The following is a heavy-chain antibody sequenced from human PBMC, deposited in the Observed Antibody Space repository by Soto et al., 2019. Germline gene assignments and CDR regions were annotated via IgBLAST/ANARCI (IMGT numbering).Heavy chain of an antibody. CDR1: GFTFSSYA. D-gene: IGHD3-10*01. V-gene: IGHV3-23*01. Sequence: GGSLRLSCAASGFTFSSYAMSWVRQAPGKGLEWVSAISGSGGSTYYADSVKGRFTISRDNSKNTLYLQMGSLRAEDMAVYYCARARGSGGAFDIWGQGTMVTVS. J-gene: IGHJ3*02. CDR3: ARARGSGGAFDI. CDR2: ISGSGGST.